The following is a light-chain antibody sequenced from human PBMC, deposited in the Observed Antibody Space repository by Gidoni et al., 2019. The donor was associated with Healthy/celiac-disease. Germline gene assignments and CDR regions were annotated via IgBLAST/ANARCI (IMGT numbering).Light chain of an antibody. V-gene: IGLV3-16*01. CDR2: KDS. Sequence: SYELTQPPSGSVSLGQMARITCSGEALPKKYAYWYQQKPGQFPVLVIYKDSERPSGIPERFSGSSSGTIVTLTISGVQAEDEADYYCLSADSSGTYPVFGGGTKLTVL. J-gene: IGLJ2*01. CDR3: LSADSSGTYPV. CDR1: ALPKKY.